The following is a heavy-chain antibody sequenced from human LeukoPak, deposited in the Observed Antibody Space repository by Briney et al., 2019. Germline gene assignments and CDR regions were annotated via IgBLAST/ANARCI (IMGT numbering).Heavy chain of an antibody. CDR1: GGSISSYY. CDR3: ARELYGGNSGYYYYYMDV. D-gene: IGHD4-23*01. V-gene: IGHV4-59*12. CDR2: IYYSGST. J-gene: IGHJ6*03. Sequence: SETLSLTCTVSGGSISSYYWSWIRQPPGKGLEWIGYIYYSGSTNYNPSLKSRVTMSVDTSKNQFSLKLSSVTAADTAVYYCARELYGGNSGYYYYYMDVWGKGTTVTVSS.